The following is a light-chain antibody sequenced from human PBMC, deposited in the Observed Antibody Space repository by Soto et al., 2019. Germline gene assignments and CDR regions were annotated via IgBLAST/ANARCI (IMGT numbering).Light chain of an antibody. V-gene: IGLV2-14*01. CDR3: SSYTSINPAV. CDR1: SSDVGGYDY. J-gene: IGLJ3*02. CDR2: EVN. Sequence: QSVLTQPASVSGSPGQSITISCTGTSSDVGGYDYVSWYQQHPGKAPKLMIFEVNNRPSGVSNRFSCSKSGNTAPLTISGLXXXXXADYYCSSYTSINPAVFGGGTKL.